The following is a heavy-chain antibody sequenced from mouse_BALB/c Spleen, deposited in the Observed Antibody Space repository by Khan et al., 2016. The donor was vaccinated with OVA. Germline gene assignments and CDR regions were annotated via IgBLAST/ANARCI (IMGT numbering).Heavy chain of an antibody. J-gene: IGHJ3*01. CDR3: ARKDYYDYDPFPY. V-gene: IGHV3-2*02. CDR2: ISYSGNT. CDR1: GYSITSEYT. Sequence: EVKLLESGPGLVKPSQSLSLTCTVTGYSITSEYTWNWIRQFPGNKLEWMGFISYSGNTRYNPSLKSRISITRDTSKNQFLLQLNSVTSEDTATYYCARKDYYDYDPFPYWGQGTLVTVSA. D-gene: IGHD2-4*01.